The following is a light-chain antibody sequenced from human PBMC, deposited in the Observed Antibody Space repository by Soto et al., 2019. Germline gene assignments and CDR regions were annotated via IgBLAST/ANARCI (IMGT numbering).Light chain of an antibody. CDR3: MQALQTPPA. CDR2: LGS. J-gene: IGKJ5*01. V-gene: IGKV2-28*01. CDR1: QTLLHSNGYNY. Sequence: DIVMTQSPLSLPVTPGEPASISCRSSQTLLHSNGYNYLDWYLLKPGQSPQLLIYLGSNRASGAPDRFSGSGSGTDFTLKISRVEAEDVGVYYCMQALQTPPAFGQGTRLEIK.